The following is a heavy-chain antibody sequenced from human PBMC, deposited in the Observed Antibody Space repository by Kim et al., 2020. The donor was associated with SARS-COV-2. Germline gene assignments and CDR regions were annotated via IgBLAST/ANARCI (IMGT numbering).Heavy chain of an antibody. Sequence: GGSLRLSCAASGFTVSSNYMSWVRQAPGKGLEWVSVIYSGGSTYYADSVKGRFTISRDNSKNTLYLQMNSLRAEDTAVYYCARDGSGSSYYYGMDVWGQGTTVTVS. CDR2: IYSGGST. V-gene: IGHV3-53*01. J-gene: IGHJ6*02. CDR3: ARDGSGSSYYYGMDV. D-gene: IGHD3-10*01. CDR1: GFTVSSNY.